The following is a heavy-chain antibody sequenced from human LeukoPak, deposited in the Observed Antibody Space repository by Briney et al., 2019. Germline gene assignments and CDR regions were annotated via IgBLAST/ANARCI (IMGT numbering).Heavy chain of an antibody. J-gene: IGHJ4*02. CDR3: ARAVVGKEDLDY. Sequence: PGGSLRLSCAASGFDFSNYWMYWVRQAPGKGLEWVANIKQDGSEKYYVDSVRGRFTISRDNAKNSLSLQMDSLGAEDTAVYYCARAVVGKEDLDYWGQGTLVAVSS. V-gene: IGHV3-7*01. CDR1: GFDFSNYW. D-gene: IGHD6-19*01. CDR2: IKQDGSEK.